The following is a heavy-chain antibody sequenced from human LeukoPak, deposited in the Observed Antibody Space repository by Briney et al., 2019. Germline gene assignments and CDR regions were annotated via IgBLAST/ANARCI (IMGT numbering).Heavy chain of an antibody. D-gene: IGHD1-7*01. CDR3: ARVNYHNYYYYYYMDV. V-gene: IGHV3-48*03. CDR1: GFTFSSYE. CDR2: ISSSGSTI. J-gene: IGHJ6*03. Sequence: GGSLRLSCAASGFTFSSYEMNWVRQAPGKGLGWVSYISSSGSTIYYADSVKGRFTISRDDAKNSLYLQMNSLRAEDTAVYYCARVNYHNYYYYYYMDVWGKGTTVTISS.